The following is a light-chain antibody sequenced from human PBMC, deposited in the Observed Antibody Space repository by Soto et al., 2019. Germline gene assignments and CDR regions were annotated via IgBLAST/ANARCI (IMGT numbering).Light chain of an antibody. Sequence: IVMTQSPATLSVSPGQRATLSCRASLSVSSNLAWYQHKPGQAPRLLIYGASTRATGIPARFSGSGSGTEFTLTINSLQSEDFAVYYCQQYNNWPRTFGQGTKLEIK. J-gene: IGKJ2*01. CDR2: GAS. CDR3: QQYNNWPRT. V-gene: IGKV3-15*01. CDR1: LSVSSN.